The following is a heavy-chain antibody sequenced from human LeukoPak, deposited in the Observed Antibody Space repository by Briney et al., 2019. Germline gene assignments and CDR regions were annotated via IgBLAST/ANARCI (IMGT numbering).Heavy chain of an antibody. CDR1: GYTFTSYG. J-gene: IGHJ4*02. V-gene: IGHV1-18*01. CDR2: ISAYNGNT. D-gene: IGHD2-2*01. Sequence: ASVKVSCKASGYTFTSYGISWVRQAPGQGLEWMGWISAYNGNTNYAQKLQGRVTMTTDTSTSTAYMELRSLRSDDTAVYYCARLGEYCSSTSCYLEPVDYWGQGTLVTVSS. CDR3: ARLGEYCSSTSCYLEPVDY.